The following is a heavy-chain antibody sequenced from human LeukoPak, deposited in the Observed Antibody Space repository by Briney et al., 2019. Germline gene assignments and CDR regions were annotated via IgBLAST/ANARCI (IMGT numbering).Heavy chain of an antibody. V-gene: IGHV3-11*01. D-gene: IGHD3-10*01. CDR1: GFTFSDYY. CDR3: ARDRHYYGSGSYYRGYYFDY. J-gene: IGHJ4*02. Sequence: PGGSLRLSCAASGFTFSDYYMSWIRQAPGQGLEWVSYISSSGSTIYYADSVKGRFTISRDNAKNSLYLQMNSLRAEDTAVYYCARDRHYYGSGSYYRGYYFDYWGQGTLVTVSS. CDR2: ISSSGSTI.